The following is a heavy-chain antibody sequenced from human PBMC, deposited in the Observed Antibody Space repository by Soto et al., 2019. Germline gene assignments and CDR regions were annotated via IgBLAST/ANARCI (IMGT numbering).Heavy chain of an antibody. CDR1: SGSVSSGSYY. Sequence: PSETLSLISTASSGSVSSGSYYWSWIRQPPGKGLEWIGYIYYSGSTNYNPSLKSRVTISVDTSKNQFSLKLSSVTAADTAVYYCARAYYYDSSGYYYEPQIYFDYWGQGTLVTSPQ. V-gene: IGHV4-61*01. CDR2: IYYSGST. CDR3: ARAYYYDSSGYYYEPQIYFDY. D-gene: IGHD3-22*01. J-gene: IGHJ4*02.